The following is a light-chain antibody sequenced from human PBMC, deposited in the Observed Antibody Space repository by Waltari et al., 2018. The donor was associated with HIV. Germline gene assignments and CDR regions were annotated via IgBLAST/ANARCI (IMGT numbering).Light chain of an antibody. Sequence: QSVLTQPPSASGTPGQRVTISCSGSSSNIGSNTVNWYQQLPGTAPKLLIYSNNQRPSGFPDRFSGSKSGTSASLAISGLQPEDEADYYCAAWDGSLNGVVFGGGTKLTVL. CDR3: AAWDGSLNGVV. CDR1: SSNIGSNT. V-gene: IGLV1-44*01. J-gene: IGLJ2*01. CDR2: SNN.